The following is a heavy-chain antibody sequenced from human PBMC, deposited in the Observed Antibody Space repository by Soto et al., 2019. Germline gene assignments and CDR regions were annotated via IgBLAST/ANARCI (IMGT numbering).Heavy chain of an antibody. V-gene: IGHV1-18*01. D-gene: IGHD3-22*01. CDR1: GYTFTSYG. J-gene: IGHJ3*02. CDR2: ISAYNGNT. CDR3: ARDVLFQTYYYDSSGYIGAFDI. Sequence: ASVKVSCTASGYTFTSYGISWVRQAPGQGLEWMGWISAYNGNTNYAQKLQGRVTMTTDTSTSTAYMELRSLRSDDTAVYYCARDVLFQTYYYDSSGYIGAFDIWGQGTMVTVSS.